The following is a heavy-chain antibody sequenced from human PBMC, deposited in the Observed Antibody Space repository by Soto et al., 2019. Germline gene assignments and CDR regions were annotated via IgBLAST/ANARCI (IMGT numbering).Heavy chain of an antibody. CDR1: GFTFSDYY. Sequence: QVQLVESGGGLVKPGGSLRLSCAASGFTFSDYYMSWIRQAPGKGLEWVSYSSSSSSYTNYADSVKGRFTSTRDNAKNSQYLLMNSLRAEDTAGYYCARGGGDRPRQRYWFDPWGQGTLVTVPS. D-gene: IGHD6-25*01. CDR3: ARGGGDRPRQRYWFDP. V-gene: IGHV3-11*05. CDR2: SSSSSSYT. J-gene: IGHJ5*02.